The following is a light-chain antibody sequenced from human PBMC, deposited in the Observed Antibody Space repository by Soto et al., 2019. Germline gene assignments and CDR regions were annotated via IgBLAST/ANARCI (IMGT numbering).Light chain of an antibody. Sequence: DIQLTQSPSFLSASVGDRVTLTCRASQGISDRLAWYQQRPGKAPNLLIHSASSLQSGVPLRFSGSGSGTEFTLTISSLQPADFATYYCQYRDGSPITFGQGTRLEMK. V-gene: IGKV1-9*01. CDR1: QGISDR. J-gene: IGKJ5*01. CDR2: SAS. CDR3: QYRDGSPIT.